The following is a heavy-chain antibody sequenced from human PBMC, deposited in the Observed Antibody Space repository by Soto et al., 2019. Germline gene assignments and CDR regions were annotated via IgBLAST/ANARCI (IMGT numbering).Heavy chain of an antibody. CDR2: IYYSGST. Sequence: PSETLSLTCTVSGGSISSYYWSWIRQPPGKGLEWIGYIYYSGSTNYNPSLKSRVTISVGTSKNQFSLKLSSVTAADTAVYYCARVRLWFGELSPTKFDYWGQGTLVTVSS. CDR1: GGSISSYY. CDR3: ARVRLWFGELSPTKFDY. D-gene: IGHD3-10*01. J-gene: IGHJ4*02. V-gene: IGHV4-59*01.